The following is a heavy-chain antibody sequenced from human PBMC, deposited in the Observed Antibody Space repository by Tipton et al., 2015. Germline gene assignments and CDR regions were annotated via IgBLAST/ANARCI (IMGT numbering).Heavy chain of an antibody. D-gene: IGHD4-17*01. CDR1: AYSISSDYY. J-gene: IGHJ4*02. V-gene: IGHV4-38-2*01. CDR3: ARSRYTVTPDS. Sequence: TLSLTCAVSAYSISSDYYWGWIRQPPGKGLEWIGSISHGGNTYYNPSLKSRVTMSRDTSKNQISLTVTSVTAADTAVYYCARSRYTVTPDSWGQGTLVTVSS. CDR2: ISHGGNT.